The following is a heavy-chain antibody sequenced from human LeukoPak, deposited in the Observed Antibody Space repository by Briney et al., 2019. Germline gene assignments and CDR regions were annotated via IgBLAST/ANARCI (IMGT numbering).Heavy chain of an antibody. Sequence: PGGSLRLSCAASGFTFSSYRMNWVRQAPGEGLEWVSSISSSSSYIYYADSVKGRFTISRDNAKNSLYLQMNSLRAEDTAVYYCARLYLGHFDYWGQGTLVTVSS. CDR2: ISSSSSYI. V-gene: IGHV3-21*01. J-gene: IGHJ4*02. CDR1: GFTFSSYR. CDR3: ARLYLGHFDY.